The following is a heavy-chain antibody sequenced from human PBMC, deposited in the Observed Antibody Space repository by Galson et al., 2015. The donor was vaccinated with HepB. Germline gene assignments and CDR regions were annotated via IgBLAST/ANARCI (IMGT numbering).Heavy chain of an antibody. CDR2: IIPIFGTA. Sequence: SVKVSCKASGGTFSSYAISWVRQAPGQGLEWMGGIIPIFGTANYAQKFQGRVTITADESTSTAYMELSSLRSEDTAVYYCARAVSGTVVTPAWDGMDVWGQGTTVTVSS. CDR3: ARAVSGTVVTPAWDGMDV. J-gene: IGHJ6*02. CDR1: GGTFSSYA. V-gene: IGHV1-69*13. D-gene: IGHD4-23*01.